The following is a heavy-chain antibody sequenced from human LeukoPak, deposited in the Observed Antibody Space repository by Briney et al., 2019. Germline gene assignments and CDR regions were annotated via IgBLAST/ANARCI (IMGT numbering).Heavy chain of an antibody. CDR1: GFTFNNYG. Sequence: GRSLRLSCAASGFTFNNYGMHWVRQAPGKGLEWVSAISGSGGSTYYADFVKGRFTISRDNSKNTLYLQMNSLRAEDTAVYYCAKTPPPGSSYFDYWGQGTLVTVSS. J-gene: IGHJ4*02. D-gene: IGHD1-26*01. V-gene: IGHV3-23*01. CDR3: AKTPPPGSSYFDY. CDR2: ISGSGGST.